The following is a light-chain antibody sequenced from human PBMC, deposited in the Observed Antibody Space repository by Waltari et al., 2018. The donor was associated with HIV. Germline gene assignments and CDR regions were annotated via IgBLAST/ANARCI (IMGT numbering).Light chain of an antibody. CDR3: QQANSFPLT. Sequence: DIKMTQSTSSVTASVGDRINITCRASQTINTNLAWYQHKPGIAPKLLIYAASSLQSGVPSRFSGSGSGTDFTLTINTLQPEDFATYYCQQANSFPLTFGGGTRVDIK. V-gene: IGKV1D-12*01. CDR2: AAS. J-gene: IGKJ4*01. CDR1: QTINTN.